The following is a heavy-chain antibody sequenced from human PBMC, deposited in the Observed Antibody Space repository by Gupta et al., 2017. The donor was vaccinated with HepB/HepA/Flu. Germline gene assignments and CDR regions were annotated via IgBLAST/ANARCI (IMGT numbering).Heavy chain of an antibody. Sequence: EVQLVESGGGLVQPGGSLRLSCVASGFTFSSDWMTWVRQAPGKGLEWVANIKQDGSVKNYVDSVKGRFTVSRDNAKNSLFLQMNNLRAEDTAVYYCARSIGRADSFWGQGTLVTGSS. CDR1: GFTFSSDW. V-gene: IGHV3-7*01. J-gene: IGHJ4*02. D-gene: IGHD3-22*01. CDR2: IKQDGSVK. CDR3: ARSIGRADSF.